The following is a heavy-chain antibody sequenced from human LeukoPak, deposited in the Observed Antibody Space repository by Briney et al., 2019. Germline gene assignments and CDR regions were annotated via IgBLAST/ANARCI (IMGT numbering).Heavy chain of an antibody. CDR1: GYTFTSYD. J-gene: IGHJ6*02. CDR2: MNPNSGNT. V-gene: IGHV1-8*01. CDR3: ARGLHSGWYRYYYYGMDV. Sequence: ASVKVSCKASGYTFTSYDINWGRQATGQGLEWMGWMNPNSGNTGYAQKFQGRVTMTRNTSLSTAYMELSSLRSEDTAVYYCARGLHSGWYRYYYYGMDVWGQGTTVTVSS. D-gene: IGHD6-19*01.